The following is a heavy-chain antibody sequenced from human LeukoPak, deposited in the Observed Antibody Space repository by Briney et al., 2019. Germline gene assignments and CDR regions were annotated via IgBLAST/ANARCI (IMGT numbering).Heavy chain of an antibody. D-gene: IGHD6-19*01. Sequence: PGRSLRLSCAASGFTFSSYAMHWVRQAPGKGLEWVAVIGYEGTNKYYADSVKGRFTISRDNSKNTLSLQMNSLRAEDTAVYYCARDSRLSSGGFGWFDPWGQGTLVTVSS. V-gene: IGHV3-33*01. CDR3: ARDSRLSSGGFGWFDP. J-gene: IGHJ5*02. CDR2: IGYEGTNK. CDR1: GFTFSSYA.